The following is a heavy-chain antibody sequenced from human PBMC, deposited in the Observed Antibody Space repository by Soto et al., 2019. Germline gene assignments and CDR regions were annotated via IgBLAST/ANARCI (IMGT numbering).Heavy chain of an antibody. J-gene: IGHJ4*02. Sequence: QVQLQESGPGLVKPSETLSLTCTVSGGSISSFYWCWIRQPPGKGLEWIGYVYYSGITNYNPSLKSRVTISVDTSKNQFSLKLSSVTAADTAVYYCARAYGAARPVDYWGQGTLVTVSS. V-gene: IGHV4-59*01. CDR3: ARAYGAARPVDY. CDR1: GGSISSFY. D-gene: IGHD6-6*01. CDR2: VYYSGIT.